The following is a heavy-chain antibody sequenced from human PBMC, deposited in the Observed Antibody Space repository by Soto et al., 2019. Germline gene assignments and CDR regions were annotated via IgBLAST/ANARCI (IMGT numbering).Heavy chain of an antibody. J-gene: IGHJ5*02. V-gene: IGHV4-30-4*01. CDR3: AAGCCTSSGCYWFDP. CDR1: GGSITGGDYH. D-gene: IGHD2-2*01. Sequence: PSETLSLTCTVSGGSITGGDYHWIWIRQPPGKGLEWVGYIYDSGTYDNPSLKSGVIISLDTSRNQFSLQMRSVPAAATAVYYCAAGCCTSSGCYWFDPWGQGTLVT. CDR2: IYDSGT.